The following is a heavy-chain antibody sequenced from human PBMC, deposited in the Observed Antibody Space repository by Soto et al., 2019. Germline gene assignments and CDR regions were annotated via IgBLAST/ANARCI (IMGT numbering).Heavy chain of an antibody. D-gene: IGHD3-9*01. V-gene: IGHV3-64*01. Sequence: GGSLRLSCAASGFTFSSYAMHWVRQAPGKGLEYVSAISSNGCSTYYANSVEGSFTISRDNSKNTLYLQMGSLRAADMALYYCARAVANRIRYFDWLLPDAFDIWGQGTMVTVSS. CDR1: GFTFSSYA. CDR3: ARAVANRIRYFDWLLPDAFDI. CDR2: ISSNGCST. J-gene: IGHJ3*02.